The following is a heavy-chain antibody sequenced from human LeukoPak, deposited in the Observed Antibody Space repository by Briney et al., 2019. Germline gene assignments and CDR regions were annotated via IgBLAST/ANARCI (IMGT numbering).Heavy chain of an antibody. D-gene: IGHD3-10*01. J-gene: IGHJ4*02. CDR3: AEDYYGSGNY. V-gene: IGHV3-23*01. Sequence: PGGSLRLSCAASGFTFSSYAMNWVRQAPGKGLAWVSTISGSGTTTYYADSVKGRFTISRDNSKNTLYLQMNSLRAEDTAIYYCAEDYYGSGNYWGQGTLVIVSS. CDR2: ISGSGTTT. CDR1: GFTFSSYA.